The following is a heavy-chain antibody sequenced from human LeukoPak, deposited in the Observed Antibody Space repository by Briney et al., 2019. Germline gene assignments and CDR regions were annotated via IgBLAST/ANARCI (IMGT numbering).Heavy chain of an antibody. D-gene: IGHD3-16*02. CDR2: INHSGST. CDR3: ARGGYDYVWGSYRPYNWFDP. Sequence: SETLSLTCTVSGGSISSYYWSWIRQPPGKGLEWIGEINHSGSTNYNPSLKSRVTISVDTSKNQFSLKLSSVTAADTAVYYCARGGYDYVWGSYRPYNWFDPWGQGTLVTVSS. CDR1: GGSISSYY. V-gene: IGHV4-34*01. J-gene: IGHJ5*02.